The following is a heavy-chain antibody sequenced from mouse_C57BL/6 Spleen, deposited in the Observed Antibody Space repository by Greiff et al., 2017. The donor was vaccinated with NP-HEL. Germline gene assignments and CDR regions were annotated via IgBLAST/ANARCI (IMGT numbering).Heavy chain of an antibody. V-gene: IGHV1-26*01. CDR3: AYSTYYFDY. Sequence: VQLQQSGPELVKPGASVKISCKASGYTFTDYYMNWVKQSHGKSLEWIGDINPNNGGTSYNQKFKGKATLTVDKSSSTAYMELRSLTSEDSAVYYCAYSTYYFDYWGQGTTLTVSS. CDR1: GYTFTDYY. J-gene: IGHJ2*01. CDR2: INPNNGGT. D-gene: IGHD5-5*01.